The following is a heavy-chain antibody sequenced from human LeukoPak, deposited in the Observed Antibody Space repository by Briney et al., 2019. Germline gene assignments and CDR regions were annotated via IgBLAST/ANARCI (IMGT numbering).Heavy chain of an antibody. CDR2: IYYSGST. Sequence: PSETLSLTCTVSGGSISSSSYYWGWIRQPPGKGLEWIGSIYYSGSTYYNPSLKSRVTISVDTSKNQFSLKLSSVTAADTAVYYCARERVLRYFDWLTGIPHAFDIWGQGTMVTVSS. CDR1: GGSISSSSYY. V-gene: IGHV4-39*07. J-gene: IGHJ3*02. CDR3: ARERVLRYFDWLTGIPHAFDI. D-gene: IGHD3-9*01.